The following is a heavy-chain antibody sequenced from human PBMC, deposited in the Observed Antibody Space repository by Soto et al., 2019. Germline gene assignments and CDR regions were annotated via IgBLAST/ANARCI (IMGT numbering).Heavy chain of an antibody. Sequence: QVQLQESGPGLVKPSQTLSLTCTVSGGSISSGGYYWSWIRQHPGKGLEWIGYIYYSGSTYYNPSLKSRVTISVDTSKNQFSLKLSSVTAADTAVYYCARVDTAMVATYYFDYWGQGTLVTVSS. V-gene: IGHV4-31*03. J-gene: IGHJ4*02. CDR3: ARVDTAMVATYYFDY. D-gene: IGHD5-18*01. CDR1: GGSISSGGYY. CDR2: IYYSGST.